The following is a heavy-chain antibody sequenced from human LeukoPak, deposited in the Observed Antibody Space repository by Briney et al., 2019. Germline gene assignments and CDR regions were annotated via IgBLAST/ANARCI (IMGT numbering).Heavy chain of an antibody. CDR3: AKDDDWGRFNH. D-gene: IGHD3-16*01. CDR1: GYTFTSYD. V-gene: IGHV1-8*03. CDR2: MNPNSGNT. J-gene: IGHJ1*01. Sequence: ASVKVSCKASGYTFTSYDINWVRQATGQGLEWMGWMNPNSGNTGYAQKFQGRVTITRNTSISTAYMELNSLRAEDTAMYYCAKDDDWGRFNHWGQGTLVTVSS.